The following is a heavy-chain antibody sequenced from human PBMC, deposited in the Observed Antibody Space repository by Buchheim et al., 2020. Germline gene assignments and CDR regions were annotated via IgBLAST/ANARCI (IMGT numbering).Heavy chain of an antibody. CDR1: GFTFSSYA. D-gene: IGHD4-11*01. CDR2: ISYDGSNK. Sequence: QVQLVESGGGVVQPGRSLRLSCAASGFTFSSYAMHWVRQAPGKGLEWVAVISYDGSNKYYADSVKGRFTISRDNSKNTLYLQMNSLRAEDTAVYYCARDRGDYSSDYWGQGTL. V-gene: IGHV3-30-3*01. CDR3: ARDRGDYSSDY. J-gene: IGHJ4*02.